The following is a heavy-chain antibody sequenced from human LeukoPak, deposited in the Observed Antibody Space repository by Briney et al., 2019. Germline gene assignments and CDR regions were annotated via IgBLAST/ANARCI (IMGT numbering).Heavy chain of an antibody. CDR2: IYPGDSDT. D-gene: IGHD2-15*01. V-gene: IGHV5-51*01. CDR1: GYSFTSYW. CDR3: ARRSYCSGGSCYSEFDY. Sequence: GESLKISCKGSGYSFTSYWIGWVRPMPGKGLEWMGIIYPGDSDTRYSPSFEGQVTISADKPISTAYLQWSSLKASDTAMYYCARRSYCSGGSCYSEFDYWGQGTLVTVSS. J-gene: IGHJ4*02.